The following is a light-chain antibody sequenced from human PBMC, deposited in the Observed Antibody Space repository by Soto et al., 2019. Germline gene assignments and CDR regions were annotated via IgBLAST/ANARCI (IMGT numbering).Light chain of an antibody. J-gene: IGKJ2*01. V-gene: IGKV1-5*01. CDR3: QHYNGYPYT. Sequence: DIQMTQSPSTLSASVGDRVTITCRASQSISRSLAWYQQKSGKAPKLLIYDASSLESGVPSRFSGSGFGTEFTLTISGLQPDDFATYFCQHYNGYPYTFGPGTKLEI. CDR1: QSISRS. CDR2: DAS.